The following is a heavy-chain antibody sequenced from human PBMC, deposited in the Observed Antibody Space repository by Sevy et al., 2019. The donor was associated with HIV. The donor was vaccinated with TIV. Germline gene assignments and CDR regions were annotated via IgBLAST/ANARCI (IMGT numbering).Heavy chain of an antibody. CDR1: GFSLSTSGGG. CDR2: IYWNDDQ. CDR3: AHRGGVHFYDSSGYYSRAEYFEH. Sequence: SGPTLVNPTQTLTLTCTFSGFSLSTSGGGVGWIRQPPGKAREWLALIYWNDDQRYSPSLKSRLTITKDTSKNQVVLTMTNMDPVDTATYYCAHRGGVHFYDSSGYYSRAEYFEHWGQGTLVTVSS. D-gene: IGHD3-22*01. J-gene: IGHJ1*01. V-gene: IGHV2-5*01.